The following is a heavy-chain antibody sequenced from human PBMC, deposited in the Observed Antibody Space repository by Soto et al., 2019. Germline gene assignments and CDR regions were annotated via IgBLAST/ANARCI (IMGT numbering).Heavy chain of an antibody. CDR2: IWYDGSNK. CDR3: AREENEDCTNGVCRYNWFDP. Sequence: PGGSLRLSCAASGFTFSSYGMHWVRQAPGKGLEWVAVIWYDGSNKYYADSVKGRFTISRDNSKNTLYLQMNSLRAEDTAVYYSAREENEDCTNGVCRYNWFDPWGQGT. V-gene: IGHV3-33*01. J-gene: IGHJ5*02. D-gene: IGHD2-8*01. CDR1: GFTFSSYG.